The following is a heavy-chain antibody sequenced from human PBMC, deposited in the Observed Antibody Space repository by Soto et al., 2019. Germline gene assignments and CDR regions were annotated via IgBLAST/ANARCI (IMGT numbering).Heavy chain of an antibody. CDR1: GFTFGDYA. Sequence: GGSLRLSCTASGFTFGDYAMSWFRQAPGKGLEWVGFIRSKAYGGTTEYAATVKGRFTISREDSKSIAYLQMNSLKTEDTAVYYCTRVEGYDFWSGYQGSYRYTLDYWGQGTLVTVSS. CDR3: TRVEGYDFWSGYQGSYRYTLDY. J-gene: IGHJ4*02. D-gene: IGHD3-3*01. V-gene: IGHV3-49*03. CDR2: IRSKAYGGTT.